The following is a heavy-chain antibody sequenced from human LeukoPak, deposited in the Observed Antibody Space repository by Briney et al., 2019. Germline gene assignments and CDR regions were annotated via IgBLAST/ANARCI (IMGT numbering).Heavy chain of an antibody. J-gene: IGHJ4*02. V-gene: IGHV3-7*05. D-gene: IGHD5-24*01. Sequence: EGSLRLSCAASGFTVNSNYMSWVRQAPGKGLEWVANMKHDGIEKYHVDSVKGRFTISRDNTKNSLYLHMSSLRVEDTAVYYCAREGREGYNYPALDFWGQGILVTVSS. CDR2: MKHDGIEK. CDR1: GFTVNSNY. CDR3: AREGREGYNYPALDF.